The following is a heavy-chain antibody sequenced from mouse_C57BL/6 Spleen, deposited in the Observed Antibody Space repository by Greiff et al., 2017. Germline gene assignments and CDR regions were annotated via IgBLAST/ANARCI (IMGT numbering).Heavy chain of an antibody. D-gene: IGHD4-1*01. J-gene: IGHJ4*01. CDR1: GFSLTSYA. CDR2: IWTGGGT. CDR3: AREGKLGLYYYAMDY. V-gene: IGHV2-9-1*01. Sequence: QVQLQQSGPGLVAPSQSLSITCTVSGFSLTSYAISWVRQPPGKGLEWLGVIWTGGGTNYNSALKSRLSISKDNSKSQVFLKMNSLQTDDTARYYCAREGKLGLYYYAMDYWGQGTSVTVSS.